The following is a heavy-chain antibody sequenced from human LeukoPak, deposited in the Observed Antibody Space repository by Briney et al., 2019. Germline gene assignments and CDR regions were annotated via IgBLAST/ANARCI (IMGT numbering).Heavy chain of an antibody. J-gene: IGHJ4*02. D-gene: IGHD6-19*01. CDR3: AKDNRRHYTSGPNPDSLH. V-gene: IGHV3-9*01. Sequence: GGSLRLSCAGSGFIFSNYAMHWVRQPPGKGLEWVSGISWNSGSIDYADSVKGRFTISRDNAKNSLYLQMNSLRVEDTAFYYCAKDNRRHYTSGPNPDSLHWGQGALVTVSS. CDR1: GFIFSNYA. CDR2: ISWNSGSI.